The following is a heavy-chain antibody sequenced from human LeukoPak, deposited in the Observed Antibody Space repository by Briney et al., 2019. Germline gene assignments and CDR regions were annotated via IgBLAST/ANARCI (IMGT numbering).Heavy chain of an antibody. CDR1: GFTFSSYG. D-gene: IGHD3-10*01. J-gene: IGHJ4*02. Sequence: GGSLRLSCAASGFTFSSYGMHWVRQAPGKGLEWVAFIRYDGSNKYYADSVKGRFTISRDNSKNTLYLQMNSLRAEDTAVYYCARDYYYGSGSYYHDYWGQGTLVTVSS. CDR3: ARDYYYGSGSYYHDY. V-gene: IGHV3-30*02. CDR2: IRYDGSNK.